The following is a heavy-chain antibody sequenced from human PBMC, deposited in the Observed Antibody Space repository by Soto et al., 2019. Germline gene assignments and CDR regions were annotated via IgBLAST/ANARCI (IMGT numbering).Heavy chain of an antibody. J-gene: IGHJ6*02. V-gene: IGHV3-49*03. CDR2: IRSKAYGGTT. CDR1: GFTVGDYA. Sequence: GGALRLSCTASGFTVGDYAMSWFRQAPGKGLEWVGFIRSKAYGGTTEYAASVKGRFTISRDDSKSIAYLQMNSLKTEDTAVYYCTSVEMATIPYGMDVWGQGTTVNVSS. D-gene: IGHD5-12*01. CDR3: TSVEMATIPYGMDV.